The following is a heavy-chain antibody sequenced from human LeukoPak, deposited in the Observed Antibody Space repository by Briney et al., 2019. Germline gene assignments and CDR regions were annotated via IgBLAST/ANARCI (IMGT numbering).Heavy chain of an antibody. CDR1: GYTFTSYG. J-gene: IGHJ4*02. V-gene: IGHV1-18*01. CDR2: ISAYNGNT. D-gene: IGHD6-19*01. Sequence: GASVKVSCKASGYTFTSYGISWVRQAPGQGLEWVGWISAYNGNTNYAQKLQGRVTMTTDTSTSTAYMELRSLRSDDTAVYYCARDTLWGGSSGWYKDFDYWGQGTLVTVSS. CDR3: ARDTLWGGSSGWYKDFDY.